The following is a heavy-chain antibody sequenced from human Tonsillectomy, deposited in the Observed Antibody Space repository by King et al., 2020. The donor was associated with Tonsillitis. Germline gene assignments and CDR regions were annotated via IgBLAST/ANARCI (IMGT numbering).Heavy chain of an antibody. CDR1: GFTFSDYY. CDR3: AGHYSSGPYYYGMDV. J-gene: IGHJ6*02. D-gene: IGHD6-19*01. V-gene: IGHV3-11*06. CDR2: ISSSSSYT. Sequence: QLVQSGGGLVKPGGSLRLSCAASGFTFSDYYMSWIRQAPGKGLEWVSYISSSSSYTNYADSVKGRFTISRDNAKNSLYLQMNSLRAEDTAVYYCAGHYSSGPYYYGMDVWGQGTTVTVSS.